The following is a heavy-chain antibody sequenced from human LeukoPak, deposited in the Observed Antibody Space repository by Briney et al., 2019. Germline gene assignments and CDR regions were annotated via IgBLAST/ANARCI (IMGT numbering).Heavy chain of an antibody. J-gene: IGHJ5*02. V-gene: IGHV1-18*01. CDR3: ARDNWVPAAPNWFDP. D-gene: IGHD2-2*01. Sequence: GASVKVSCKASGYTFTSYGISWVRQAPGQGLEWMGWISAYNGNTNYAQKLQGRVTMTTDTSTSTAYMELRSLRSDDTAVYYCARDNWVPAAPNWFDPWGQGTLVTVSS. CDR2: ISAYNGNT. CDR1: GYTFTSYG.